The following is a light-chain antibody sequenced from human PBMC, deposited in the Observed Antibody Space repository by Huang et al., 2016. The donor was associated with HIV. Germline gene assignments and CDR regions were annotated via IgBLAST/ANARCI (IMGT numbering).Light chain of an antibody. CDR1: QSVSSN. V-gene: IGKV3-15*01. Sequence: EIVMTQSPATLSVSPGERATLSCRASQSVSSNLAWYRQKPGQAPRLLIYVASTWARDTRARFSGSGSGTEFTLTISSLQSEDFAVYYCQHYNNWPPRYTFGQGTKLE. CDR2: VAS. J-gene: IGKJ2*01. CDR3: QHYNNWPPRYT.